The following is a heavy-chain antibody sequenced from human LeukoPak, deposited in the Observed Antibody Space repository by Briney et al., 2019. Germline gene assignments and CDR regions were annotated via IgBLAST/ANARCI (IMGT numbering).Heavy chain of an antibody. Sequence: GGSLRLSCAASGFTFSSSAMSWVRQVPGKGLEWVSYISSSGSTIYYADSVKGRFTISRDNAKNSLYLQMNSLRAEDTAVYYCARADLRSDAFDIWGQGTMVTVSS. V-gene: IGHV3-48*04. CDR1: GFTFSSSA. CDR2: ISSSGSTI. CDR3: ARADLRSDAFDI. J-gene: IGHJ3*02.